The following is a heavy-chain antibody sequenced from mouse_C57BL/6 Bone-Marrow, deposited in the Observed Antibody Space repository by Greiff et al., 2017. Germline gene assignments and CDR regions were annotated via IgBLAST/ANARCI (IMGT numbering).Heavy chain of an antibody. Sequence: QVQLQQSGAELVRPGASVKLSCKASGYTFTSYWMQWVKQRPGQGLEWIGEIDPSDSYTNYNQKFKGKATLTVDTSSSTAYMQLSSLTSEDSAVYYCAATLFDYWGQGTTLTVSS. V-gene: IGHV1-50*01. D-gene: IGHD1-1*01. CDR3: AATLFDY. CDR1: GYTFTSYW. CDR2: IDPSDSYT. J-gene: IGHJ2*01.